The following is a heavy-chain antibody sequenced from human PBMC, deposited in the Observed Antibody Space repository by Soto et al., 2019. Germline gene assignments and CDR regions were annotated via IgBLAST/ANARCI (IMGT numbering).Heavy chain of an antibody. D-gene: IGHD7-27*01. CDR1: GGSISSSSRY. CDR2: IYYSGST. Sequence: XETLTLTCTVSGGSISSSSRYWGWIRQPPGKGLEWFGNIYYSGSTYYNPSLQSRVTISVDTSKNQFSLKLSSVTAADTGLYYCARLTGALYGMDVWGQGTTVTVSS. V-gene: IGHV4-39*01. CDR3: ARLTGALYGMDV. J-gene: IGHJ6*02.